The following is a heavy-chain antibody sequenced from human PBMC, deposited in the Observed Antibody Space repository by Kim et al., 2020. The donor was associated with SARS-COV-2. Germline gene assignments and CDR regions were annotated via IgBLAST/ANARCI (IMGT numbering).Heavy chain of an antibody. CDR3: VKGTYCSGGSCYPEY. V-gene: IGHV3-64D*09. CDR2: ISSNGGST. CDR1: GFTFSSYA. Sequence: GGSLRLSCSASGFTFSSYAMHWVRQAPGKGLEYVSAISSNGGSTYYADSVKGRFTISRDNSKNTLYLQMSSLRAEDTAVYYCVKGTYCSGGSCYPEYWGQGTLVTVSS. D-gene: IGHD2-15*01. J-gene: IGHJ4*02.